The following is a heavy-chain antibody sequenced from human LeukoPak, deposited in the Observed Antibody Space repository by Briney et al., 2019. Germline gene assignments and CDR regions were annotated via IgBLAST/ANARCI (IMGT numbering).Heavy chain of an antibody. J-gene: IGHJ6*03. CDR3: ARAIVGYASYYYYYMDV. D-gene: IGHD2-8*02. CDR1: GFTFSSYA. CDR2: ISGSGGST. V-gene: IGHV3-23*01. Sequence: PGGSLRLSCAASGFTFSSYAMSWVRQAPGKGLEWVSAISGSGGSTYYADSVKGRFTISRDNAKNSLYLQMNSLRAEDTAVYYCARAIVGYASYYYYYMDVWGKGTTVTVSS.